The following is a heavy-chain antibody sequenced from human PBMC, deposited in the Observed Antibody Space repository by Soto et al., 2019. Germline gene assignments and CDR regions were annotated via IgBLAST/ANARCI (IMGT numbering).Heavy chain of an antibody. V-gene: IGHV3-7*01. D-gene: IGHD3-16*02. CDR3: ASGGGVYDYIWWSYRYQAFDI. CDR2: IKQDGSEK. CDR1: GFTFSSYW. Sequence: EVQLVESGGGLVQPGGSLRLSCAASGFTFSSYWMSWVRQAPGKGLEWVANIKQDGSEKYYVDSVKGRFTISRDIAKNAQYLEIHGRRAEDAAVYYCASGGGVYDYIWWSYRYQAFDIWGQGRMVTVSS. J-gene: IGHJ3*02.